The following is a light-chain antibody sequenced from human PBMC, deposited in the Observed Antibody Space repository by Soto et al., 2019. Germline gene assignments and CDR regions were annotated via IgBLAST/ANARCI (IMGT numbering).Light chain of an antibody. CDR3: QQYNNWPRT. J-gene: IGKJ1*01. CDR1: QSVSSN. V-gene: IGKV3-15*01. CDR2: GAS. Sequence: EIVMTQSPATLSVSPGVRATLSCRASQSVSSNLAWYQQKPGQAPRLLIYGASTRATGIPARFSGSRSGTEFTLTISSLQSEDFAVYYCQQYNNWPRTFGQGTKVEIK.